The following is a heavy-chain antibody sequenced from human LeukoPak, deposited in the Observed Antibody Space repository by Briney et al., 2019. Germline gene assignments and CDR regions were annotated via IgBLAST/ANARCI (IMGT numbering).Heavy chain of an antibody. J-gene: IGHJ4*02. CDR1: GFTFSIYS. D-gene: IGHD1-26*01. Sequence: SGGSLRLSCAASGFTFSIYSMNWVRQAPGKGLEWVSAISGSNSGTYYADSVKGRFTISRDNSKNTLYLQMDSLRAEDTAVYYCALGRALNWGQGTLVTVSS. CDR3: ALGRALN. V-gene: IGHV3-23*01. CDR2: ISGSNSGT.